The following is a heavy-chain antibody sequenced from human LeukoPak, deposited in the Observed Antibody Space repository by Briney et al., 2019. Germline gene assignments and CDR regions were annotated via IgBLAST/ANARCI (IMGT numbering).Heavy chain of an antibody. D-gene: IGHD5-24*01. CDR1: GGSNSSYY. V-gene: IGHV4-4*09. CDR2: IYTSGST. CDR3: ATRKKRWLQFVDYYYYYMDV. J-gene: IGHJ6*03. Sequence: SETLSLTCTVSGGSNSSYYWSWIRQPPGKGLEWIGYIYTSGSTNYNPSLKSRVTISVDTSKNQFSLKLSSVTAADTAVYYCATRKKRWLQFVDYYYYYMDVWGKGTTVTVSS.